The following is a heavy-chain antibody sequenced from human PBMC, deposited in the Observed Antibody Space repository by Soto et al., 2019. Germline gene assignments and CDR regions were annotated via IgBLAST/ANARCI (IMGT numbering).Heavy chain of an antibody. Sequence: GGSLRLSCAASGFTFSSYGMHWVRQAPGKGLEWVAVIWYDGSNKYYADSVKGRFTISRDNSKNTLYLQMNSLRAEDTAVYYCARDVGYCSSTSCYGYFDYWGQGTLVTVSS. CDR1: GFTFSSYG. D-gene: IGHD2-2*01. J-gene: IGHJ4*02. V-gene: IGHV3-33*01. CDR3: ARDVGYCSSTSCYGYFDY. CDR2: IWYDGSNK.